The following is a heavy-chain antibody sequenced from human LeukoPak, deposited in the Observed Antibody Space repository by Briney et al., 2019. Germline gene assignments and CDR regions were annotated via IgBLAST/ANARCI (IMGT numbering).Heavy chain of an antibody. CDR3: ARAKWLSLYYCDT. D-gene: IGHD3-16*02. Sequence: PGGSLRLSCAASGFTFSSYWMHWVRQAPGKGLEWVSVISSGGSTYYADSVKGRFTISRDNSQNTLYLQMNGLRAEDTAVYYCARAKWLSLYYCDTWGQGTLVTVAS. CDR2: ISSGGST. V-gene: IGHV3-66*01. CDR1: GFTFSSYW. J-gene: IGHJ4*02.